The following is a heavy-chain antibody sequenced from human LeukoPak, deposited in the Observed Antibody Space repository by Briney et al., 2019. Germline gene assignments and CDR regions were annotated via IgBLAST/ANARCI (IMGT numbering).Heavy chain of an antibody. CDR1: GFTFNNYW. V-gene: IGHV3-53*01. D-gene: IGHD4-17*01. CDR3: ARVGNYGDFDF. Sequence: PGGSLRLSCAASGFTFNNYWMSWVRQAPGKGLEWVSVIYSGGSTYYADSVKGRFTISRDNSKNTLYLQMNSLRAEDTAVYHCARVGNYGDFDFWGQRTLVTVSS. CDR2: IYSGGST. J-gene: IGHJ4*02.